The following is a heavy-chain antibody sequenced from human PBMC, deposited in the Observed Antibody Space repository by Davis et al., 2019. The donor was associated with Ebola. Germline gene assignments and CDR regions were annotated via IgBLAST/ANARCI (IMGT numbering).Heavy chain of an antibody. CDR1: GGTFSSYA. CDR2: IIPILGIA. Sequence: SVKVSCKASGGTFSSYAISWVRQAPGQGLEWMGRIIPILGIANYAQKPQGRVTMTTDTSPSTAYMELRSLRSEDTAVYYCARDRRDYGDFYYYYGMDVWGQGTTVTVSS. J-gene: IGHJ6*02. V-gene: IGHV1-69*04. CDR3: ARDRRDYGDFYYYYGMDV. D-gene: IGHD4-17*01.